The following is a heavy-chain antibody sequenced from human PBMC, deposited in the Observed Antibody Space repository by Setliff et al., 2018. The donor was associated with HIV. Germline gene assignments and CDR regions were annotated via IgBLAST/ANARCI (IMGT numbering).Heavy chain of an antibody. V-gene: IGHV4-39*07. Sequence: PSETLSLTCTVSGGSIRSTSYYWGWIRQPPGKGLAWIVTIYYSGSTYYNPSLKSRVTISVDTSKNQFSLKLSSVTAAGTAVYYCARERGGGYSYGRGMDVWGQGTTVTVSS. CDR1: GGSIRSTSYY. J-gene: IGHJ6*02. CDR3: ARERGGGYSYGRGMDV. CDR2: IYYSGST. D-gene: IGHD5-18*01.